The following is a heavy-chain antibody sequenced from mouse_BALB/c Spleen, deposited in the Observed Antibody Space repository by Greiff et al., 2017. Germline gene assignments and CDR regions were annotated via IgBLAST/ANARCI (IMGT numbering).Heavy chain of an antibody. Sequence: QVQLKESGAELVRPGSSVKISCKASGYAFSSYWMNWVKQRPGQGLEWIGQIYPGDGDTNYNGKFKGKATLTADKSSSTAYMQLSSLTSEDSAVYFCARHYGNYWFAYWGQGTLVTVSA. CDR2: IYPGDGDT. CDR1: GYAFSSYW. V-gene: IGHV1-80*01. D-gene: IGHD2-1*01. CDR3: ARHYGNYWFAY. J-gene: IGHJ3*01.